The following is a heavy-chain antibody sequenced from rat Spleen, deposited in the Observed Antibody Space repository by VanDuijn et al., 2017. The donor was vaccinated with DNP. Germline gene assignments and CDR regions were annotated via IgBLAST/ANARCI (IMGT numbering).Heavy chain of an antibody. D-gene: IGHD1-7*01. CDR3: ARHDSFNWFTY. CDR2: ISYDGSST. CDR1: GFTFSDYN. V-gene: IGHV5-7*01. Sequence: EVQLVESGGGLVQPGRSMKLSCAASGFTFSDYNMAWVRQAPKKGLEWVATISYDGSSTYYRDSVKGRFTISRDNAKSTLYLQMDSLRSEDTATYYCARHDSFNWFTYWGQGTLVTVSS. J-gene: IGHJ3*01.